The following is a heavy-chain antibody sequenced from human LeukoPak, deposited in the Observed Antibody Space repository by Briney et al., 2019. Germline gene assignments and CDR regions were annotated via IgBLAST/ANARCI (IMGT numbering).Heavy chain of an antibody. D-gene: IGHD6-13*01. CDR3: ARGAVIAAADEYYYGMDV. CDR2: TYYSGST. J-gene: IGHJ6*02. V-gene: IGHV4-59*01. CDR1: GGSISSYY. Sequence: PSETLSLTCTVSGGSISSYYWSWIRQPPGKGLQWIGYTYYSGSTNYNPSLKSRVTISVDTSKNQFSLKLSSVTAADTAVYYCARGAVIAAADEYYYGMDVWGQGTTVTVSS.